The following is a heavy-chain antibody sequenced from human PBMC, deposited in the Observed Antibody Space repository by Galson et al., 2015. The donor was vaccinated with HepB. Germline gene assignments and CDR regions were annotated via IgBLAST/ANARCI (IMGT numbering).Heavy chain of an antibody. CDR2: INAGNGNT. V-gene: IGHV1-3*01. J-gene: IGHJ3*02. CDR3: ARPEPYHYGSGSRGDAFDI. D-gene: IGHD3-10*01. Sequence: SCKASGYTFTSYAMHWVRQAPGQRLEWMGWINAGNGNTKYSQKFQGRVTITRDTSASTAYMELSSLRSEDTAVYYCARPEPYHYGSGSRGDAFDIWGQGTMVTVSS. CDR1: GYTFTSYA.